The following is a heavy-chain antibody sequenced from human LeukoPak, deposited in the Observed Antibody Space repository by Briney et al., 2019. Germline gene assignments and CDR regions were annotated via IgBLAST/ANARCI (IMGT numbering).Heavy chain of an antibody. CDR3: ARYEYSSTWCRGVFDV. CDR2: IESDGTST. V-gene: IGHV3-74*01. D-gene: IGHD6-6*01. CDR1: GFTFTTSW. Sequence: GGSLRLSCAASGFTFTTSWMHWFRQAPGKGLVWVSRIESDGTSTTYADSVKGRFTISRDNAKNTLYLQMNNLRAEATAVYYWARYEYSSTWCRGVFDVWGQGTMVSVSS. J-gene: IGHJ3*01.